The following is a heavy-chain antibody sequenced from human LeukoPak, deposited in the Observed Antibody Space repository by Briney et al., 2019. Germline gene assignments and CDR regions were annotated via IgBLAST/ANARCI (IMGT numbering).Heavy chain of an antibody. J-gene: IGHJ4*02. CDR1: GFTFGDYA. CDR2: IRSKAYGGTT. CDR3: TREGRGSDAFDY. D-gene: IGHD3-16*01. Sequence: GGSLRLSCTASGFTFGDYAMSWVRQAPGKGLEWVGFIRSKAYGGTTEYAASVKGRFTISRDDSKSIAYLQMNSLKTEDTAVYYCTREGRGSDAFDYWGQGTLATVSS. V-gene: IGHV3-49*04.